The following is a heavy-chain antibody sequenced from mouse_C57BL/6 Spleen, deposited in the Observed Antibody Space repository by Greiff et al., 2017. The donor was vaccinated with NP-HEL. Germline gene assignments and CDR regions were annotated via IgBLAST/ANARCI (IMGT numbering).Heavy chain of an antibody. J-gene: IGHJ3*01. CDR2: IDPETGGT. V-gene: IGHV1-15*01. D-gene: IGHD1-1*02. CDR3: TREYNDGSYWYWFAY. Sequence: QVQLKQSGAELVRPGASVTLSCKASGYTFTDYEMHWVKQTPVHGLEWIGDIDPETGGTAYNQKFKGKATLTADKSSSTAYMELSSLTSEDSADYYGTREYNDGSYWYWFAYWGQGTLVTVSA. CDR1: GYTFTDYE.